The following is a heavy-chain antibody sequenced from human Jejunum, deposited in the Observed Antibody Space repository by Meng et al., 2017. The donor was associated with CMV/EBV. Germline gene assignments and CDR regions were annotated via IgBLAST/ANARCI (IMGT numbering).Heavy chain of an antibody. CDR2: INHSGSA. CDR3: ARKYCGSSNCYPFDY. CDR1: GGSFSGYY. J-gene: IGHJ4*02. V-gene: IGHV4-34*01. D-gene: IGHD2-2*01. Sequence: GGSFSGYYWSWIRQSPGQGLEWIGQINHSGSASYNPSLRRRVTISEDTSKNQFSLRLTSVTAADTAIYYCARKYCGSSNCYPFDYWGQGARVTVSS.